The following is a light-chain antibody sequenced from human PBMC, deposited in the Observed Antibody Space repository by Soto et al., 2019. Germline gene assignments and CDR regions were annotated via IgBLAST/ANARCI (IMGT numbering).Light chain of an antibody. V-gene: IGLV1-44*01. Sequence: QAVVTQPPSASGTPGQRVTISCSGRASNIGSNNVNWYQQLPGTAPKLLIYNNNQRPSGVPDRFSASKSGTSASLAISGLQSDDEADYYCAAGDDRLNGWVFGGGTQLTVL. CDR2: NNN. CDR1: ASNIGSNN. J-gene: IGLJ7*01. CDR3: AAGDDRLNGWV.